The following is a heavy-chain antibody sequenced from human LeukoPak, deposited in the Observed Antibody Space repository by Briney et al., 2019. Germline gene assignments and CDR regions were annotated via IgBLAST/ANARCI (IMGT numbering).Heavy chain of an antibody. V-gene: IGHV3-30*02. D-gene: IGHD3-10*01. Sequence: PGGSLRLSCAASGFTFSYYGMHWVRQAPGKGLEWVAFIRYDGSDKFYAQSVKGRFTISRDTSRNTLFLQMNSLRLEDTVVYYCAKDLMRDRWFGESWGQGTLVTVSS. CDR1: GFTFSYYG. J-gene: IGHJ5*02. CDR2: IRYDGSDK. CDR3: AKDLMRDRWFGES.